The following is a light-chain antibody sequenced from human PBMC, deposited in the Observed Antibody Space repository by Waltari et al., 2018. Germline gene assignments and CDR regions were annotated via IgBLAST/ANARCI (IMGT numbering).Light chain of an antibody. CDR3: QHYNKWPPA. V-gene: IGKV3-15*01. CDR1: QSVGNN. J-gene: IGKJ1*01. CDR2: GAS. Sequence: EIVMTQSQVTLSVSPGERATLSCRASQSVGNNLAWYQQKPGQAPRLLIYGASTRATGIPGRFTGSGSGTEFTLTISSLQSDDFAVYQCQHYNKWPPAFGLGTKVEIK.